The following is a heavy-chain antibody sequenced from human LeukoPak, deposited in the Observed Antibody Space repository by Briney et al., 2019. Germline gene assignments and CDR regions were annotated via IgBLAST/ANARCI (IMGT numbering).Heavy chain of an antibody. D-gene: IGHD2-2*01. V-gene: IGHV3-23*01. J-gene: IGHJ4*02. CDR2: ISGSGGST. CDR1: GFTFSSYA. Sequence: GGSLRLSCAASGFTFSSYAMSWVRQAPGKGLEWVSAISGSGGSTYYADSVKGRFTISRDNSKNTLYLQMNSLRAEDTAVYYCAKDDRYNVVALNQIDYWGQGTLVTVSS. CDR3: AKDDRYNVVALNQIDY.